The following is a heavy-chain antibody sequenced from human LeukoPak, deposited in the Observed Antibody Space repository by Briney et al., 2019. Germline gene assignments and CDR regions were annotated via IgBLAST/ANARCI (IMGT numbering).Heavy chain of an antibody. CDR3: ASSTPVTTTYSFDY. CDR1: GGSISSGGYY. J-gene: IGHJ4*02. V-gene: IGHV4-31*03. Sequence: PSETLSLTCTVSGGSISSGGYYWSWIRQHPGKGLEWIGYIYYSGSTYYNPSLKSRVTISVDTSKNQFSLKLSSVTAAGTAVYYCASSTPVTTTYSFDYWGQGTLVTVSS. CDR2: IYYSGST. D-gene: IGHD4-17*01.